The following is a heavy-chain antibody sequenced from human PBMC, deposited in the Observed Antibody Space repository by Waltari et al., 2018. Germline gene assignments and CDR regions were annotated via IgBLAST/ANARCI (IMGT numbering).Heavy chain of an antibody. D-gene: IGHD3-3*01. J-gene: IGHJ3*02. CDR1: GFTFSSYA. Sequence: EVQLLESGGGLVQPGGSLRLSCAASGFTFSSYAMSWVRQAPGKGLERVSAISGSGGSTYYADSVKGRFTISRDNSKNTLYLQMNSLRAEDTAVYYCAKDRPALRITIFGVVPNDAFDIWGQGTMVTVSS. CDR3: AKDRPALRITIFGVVPNDAFDI. CDR2: ISGSGGST. V-gene: IGHV3-23*01.